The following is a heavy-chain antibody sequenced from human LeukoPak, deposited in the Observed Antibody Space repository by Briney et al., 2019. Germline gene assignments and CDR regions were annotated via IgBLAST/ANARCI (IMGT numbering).Heavy chain of an antibody. J-gene: IGHJ4*02. V-gene: IGHV3-74*01. CDR3: ARDSYELGATFDY. Sequence: PGWSLGLSCAASGFNFIRYWMHWVRQVPGKGLVWISRINIDGTNTNYADYVKGRFTVSRDNAKNTLFLQLSSLRVEDTAVYYCARDSYELGATFDYWGQGTLVTVSS. CDR2: INIDGTNT. CDR1: GFNFIRYW. D-gene: IGHD1-26*01.